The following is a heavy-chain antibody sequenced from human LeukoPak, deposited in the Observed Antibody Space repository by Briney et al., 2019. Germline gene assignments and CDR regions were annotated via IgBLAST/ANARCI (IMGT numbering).Heavy chain of an antibody. Sequence: GGSLRLSCEASGFTLSTYWMNWVRQVPGKGLDWVANINPDGSGKRYVDSVKGRFTIVRDNADNSLSLQMNSLRAEDTAVYYCASWGAGGNSWGQGTLVTASS. CDR3: ASWGAGGNS. CDR1: GFTLSTYW. CDR2: INPDGSGK. V-gene: IGHV3-7*01. D-gene: IGHD3-16*01. J-gene: IGHJ4*02.